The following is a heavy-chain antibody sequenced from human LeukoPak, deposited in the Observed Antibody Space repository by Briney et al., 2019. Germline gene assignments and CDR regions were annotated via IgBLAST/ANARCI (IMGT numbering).Heavy chain of an antibody. D-gene: IGHD3-22*01. CDR1: GYTFTDYY. Sequence: ASVKVSCKVSGYTFTDYYMHWVQQAPGKGLEWMGLVDPEDGETIYAEKFQGRVTITADTSTDTAYMELSTLRSDDTAVYYCATSSGYYVGYIQYWGQGTLVTVSS. CDR3: ATSSGYYVGYIQY. J-gene: IGHJ1*01. CDR2: VDPEDGET. V-gene: IGHV1-69-2*01.